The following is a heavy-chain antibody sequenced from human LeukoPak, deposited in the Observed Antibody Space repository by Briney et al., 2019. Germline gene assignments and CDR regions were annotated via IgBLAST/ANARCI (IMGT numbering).Heavy chain of an antibody. CDR3: ARARRASGGGSDY. D-gene: IGHD2-15*01. CDR1: GFTFSSYE. CDR2: ISSSGSTI. V-gene: IGHV3-48*03. J-gene: IGHJ3*01. Sequence: GGSLRLSCAASGFTFSSYEMNWVRQAPGKGLEWVSYISSSGSTIYYADSVKGRFTISRDNAKNSLYLQMNNLRAEDTAVYYCARARRASGGGSDYWGQGTMVTVSS.